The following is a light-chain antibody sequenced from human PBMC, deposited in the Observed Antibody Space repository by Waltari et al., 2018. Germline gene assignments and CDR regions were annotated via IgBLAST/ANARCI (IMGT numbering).Light chain of an antibody. J-gene: IGKJ1*01. CDR3: QQYDKWYKRT. V-gene: IGKV3-15*01. CDR2: GEY. Sequence: ETVITQSPATLSVSPGERATLSCRASQSVSSNLAWYQQKPGQAPRLLIYGEYTRATGIPARFSGSGSGTEFTLTIRSMKYDDFEVYYCQQYDKWYKRTFGQGTKGEVK. CDR1: QSVSSN.